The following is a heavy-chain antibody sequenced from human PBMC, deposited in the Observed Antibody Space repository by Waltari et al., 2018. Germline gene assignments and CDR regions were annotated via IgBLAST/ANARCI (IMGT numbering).Heavy chain of an antibody. V-gene: IGHV4-39*07. J-gene: IGHJ3*02. CDR1: GGSISSSSYY. CDR3: ARAGEVPAAIAGYAFDI. CDR2: IYYSGST. Sequence: QLQLQESGPGLVKPSETLSLTCTVSGGSISSSSYYWGWIRQPPGKGLEWIGSIYYSGSTYYNPSLKSRVTISVDTSKNQFSLKLSSVTAADTAVYYCARAGEVPAAIAGYAFDIWGQGTMVTVSS. D-gene: IGHD2-2*02.